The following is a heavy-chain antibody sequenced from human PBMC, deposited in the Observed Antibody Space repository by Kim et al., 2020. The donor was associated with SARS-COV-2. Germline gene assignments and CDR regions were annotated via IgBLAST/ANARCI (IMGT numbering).Heavy chain of an antibody. D-gene: IGHD4-17*01. CDR3: ARESLIHGIIGDFSLDV. Sequence: SVKGRLTISRDNSKNTLYLQMERLRAEDTAVFYCARESLIHGIIGDFSLDVWGQGTTVTVSS. J-gene: IGHJ6*02. V-gene: IGHV3-30*01.